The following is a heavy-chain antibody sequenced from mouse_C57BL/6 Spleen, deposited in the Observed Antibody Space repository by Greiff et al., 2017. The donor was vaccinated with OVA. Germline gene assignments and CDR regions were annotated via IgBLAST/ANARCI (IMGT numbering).Heavy chain of an antibody. V-gene: IGHV5-6*01. J-gene: IGHJ3*01. CDR1: GFTFSSYG. CDR3: ARQEGKLGRFAY. CDR2: ISSGGSYT. D-gene: IGHD4-1*01. Sequence: EVQVVESGGDLVKPGGSLKLSCAASGFTFSSYGMSWVRQTPDKRLEWVATISSGGSYTYYPASVKGRFTISRDNAKNALYLQMSSLESEDTAMYYCARQEGKLGRFAYWGQGTLVTVSA.